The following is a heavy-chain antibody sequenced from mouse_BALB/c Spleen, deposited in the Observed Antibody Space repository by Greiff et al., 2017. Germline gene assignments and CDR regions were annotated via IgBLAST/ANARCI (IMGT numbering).Heavy chain of an antibody. CDR2: INPSTGYT. D-gene: IGHD2-3*01. V-gene: IGHV1-7*01. CDR3: ARWGWSFAY. Sequence: QVQLQQSGAELAKPGASVKMSCKASGYTFTSYWMHWVKQRPGQGLEWIGYINPSTGYTEYNQKFKDKATLTADKSSSTAYMQLSSLTSEDSAVYYCARWGWSFAYWGQGTLVTVSA. J-gene: IGHJ3*01. CDR1: GYTFTSYW.